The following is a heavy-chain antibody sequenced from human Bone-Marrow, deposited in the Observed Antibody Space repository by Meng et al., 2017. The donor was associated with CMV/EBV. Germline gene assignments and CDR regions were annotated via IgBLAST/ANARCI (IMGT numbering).Heavy chain of an antibody. CDR2: IWYDGSNE. Sequence: GESLKISCAASGFNFSSYGMDWVRQAPGKGLEWVAIIWYDGSNEYYADSVKGRFTISRDKSRNTLYLQMNSLRVEDTAVYYCAKDELTIFGVVISDYYYGMDVWGQGTTVTVSS. J-gene: IGHJ6*02. D-gene: IGHD3-3*01. V-gene: IGHV3-33*03. CDR1: GFNFSSYG. CDR3: AKDELTIFGVVISDYYYGMDV.